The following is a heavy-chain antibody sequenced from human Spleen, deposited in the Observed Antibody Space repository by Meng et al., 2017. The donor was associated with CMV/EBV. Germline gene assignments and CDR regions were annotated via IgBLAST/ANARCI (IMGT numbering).Heavy chain of an antibody. V-gene: IGHV3-43D*03. Sequence: EVEVVESGGVVVQPGGSLRLSCAASGFTFDDYAMHWVRQAPGKGLEWVSLISWDGGSTYYADSVKGRFTISRDNSKNSLYLQMNSLRAEDTALYYCAKDGREGGGDCYFDYWGQGTLVTVSS. CDR3: AKDGREGGGDCYFDY. CDR1: GFTFDDYA. CDR2: ISWDGGST. D-gene: IGHD2-21*02. J-gene: IGHJ4*02.